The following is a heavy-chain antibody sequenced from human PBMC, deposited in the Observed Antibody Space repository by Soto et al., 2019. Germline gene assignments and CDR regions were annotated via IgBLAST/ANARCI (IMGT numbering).Heavy chain of an antibody. CDR3: ARVRWGGGRDMDV. CDR1: GFTFSTYW. CDR2: INSDGSST. Sequence: EVQLVESGGGLVQPGGSLRLSCAASGFTFSTYWIHWVRQAPGKGRVWVSRINSDGSSTNYADSVKGRFTISRDNAKNALFLQMTSLRAEDTAVYYCARVRWGGGRDMDVWGQGTTVTVSS. J-gene: IGHJ6*02. D-gene: IGHD3-10*01. V-gene: IGHV3-74*01.